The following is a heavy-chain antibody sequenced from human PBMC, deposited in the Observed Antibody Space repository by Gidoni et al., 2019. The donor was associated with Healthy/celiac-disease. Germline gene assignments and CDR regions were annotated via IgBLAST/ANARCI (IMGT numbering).Heavy chain of an antibody. CDR2: ISWNSGSI. CDR1: GFTFDDYA. CDR3: AKGRLLWFGELSYYFDY. D-gene: IGHD3-10*01. V-gene: IGHV3-9*01. J-gene: IGHJ4*02. Sequence: EVQLVESGGGLVQPGRSLRLSCAASGFTFDDYAMHWVRQAPGKGLEWVSGISWNSGSIGYADSVKGRFTISRDNAKNSLYLQMNSLRAEDTALYYCAKGRLLWFGELSYYFDYWGQGTLVTVSS.